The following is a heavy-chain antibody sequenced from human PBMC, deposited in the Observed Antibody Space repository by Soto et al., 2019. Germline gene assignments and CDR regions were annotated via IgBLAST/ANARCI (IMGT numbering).Heavy chain of an antibody. CDR1: GGTFSSYA. CDR3: ARGRGPSAELDV. J-gene: IGHJ6*02. Sequence: ASLKVSCKASGGTFSSYAISWVRQAPGQGLEWMGGIIPIFGTANYAQKFQGRVTITADESTSTAYMELSSLRSEDTAVYYCARGRGPSAELDVWGQGTTVTVSS. D-gene: IGHD6-13*01. CDR2: IIPIFGTA. V-gene: IGHV1-69*13.